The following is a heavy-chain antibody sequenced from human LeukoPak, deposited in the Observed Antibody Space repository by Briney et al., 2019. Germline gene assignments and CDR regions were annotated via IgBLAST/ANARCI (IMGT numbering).Heavy chain of an antibody. CDR2: INPNSGGT. D-gene: IGHD1-1*01. CDR1: GYTFTGYY. CDR3: ACSTTGTTWGPYGMDV. Sequence: ASVKVSCKASGYTFTGYYMHWVRQAPGQGLEWMGWINPNSGGTNYAQKFQGWVTMTRDTSISTAYMELSRLRSDDTAVYYCACSTTGTTWGPYGMDVWGKGTTVTVSS. V-gene: IGHV1-2*04. J-gene: IGHJ6*04.